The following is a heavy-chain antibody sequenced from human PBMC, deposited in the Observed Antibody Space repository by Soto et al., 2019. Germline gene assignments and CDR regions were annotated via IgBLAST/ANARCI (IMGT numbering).Heavy chain of an antibody. CDR3: VKGLLNGRWYAAD. D-gene: IGHD6-13*01. J-gene: IGHJ4*02. Sequence: EVHLLESGGVLVQPGESLRLSCETSGFTFTNCVMTWVRQPPGKRLEWVSVITTNGHTDYADSVKGRFTISRDNSKNTVYLQINSLRAEDTAIYYCVKGLLNGRWYAADWGQGTLVTVSS. V-gene: IGHV3-23*01. CDR1: GFTFTNCV. CDR2: ITTNGHT.